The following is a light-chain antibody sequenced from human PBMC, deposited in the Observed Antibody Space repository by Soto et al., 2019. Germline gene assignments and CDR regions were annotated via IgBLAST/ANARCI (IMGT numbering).Light chain of an antibody. V-gene: IGLV2-14*01. CDR1: SSDVGGYNY. CDR3: SSYTSSSTPDV. Sequence: QSALTQPASVSGSPGQSITISCTGTSSDVGGYNYVSWYQQHPGKAPKLMIYDVSNRPSGVSNRVSGTKSGNTASLTISGLQAEDEADYYCSSYTSSSTPDVFGTGTKVTVL. J-gene: IGLJ1*01. CDR2: DVS.